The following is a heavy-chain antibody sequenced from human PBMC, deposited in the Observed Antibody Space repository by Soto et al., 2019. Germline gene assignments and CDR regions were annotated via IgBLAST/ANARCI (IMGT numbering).Heavy chain of an antibody. CDR3: ARTSLGGNSSGYYQTLDY. Sequence: TLSLTCTVSGGSISSGGYYWSWIRQHPGKGLEWIGYIYYSGSTYYNPSLKSRVTISVDTSKNQFSLKLSSVTAADTAVYYCARTSLGGNSSGYYQTLDYWGQGTLVTVSS. CDR1: GGSISSGGYY. J-gene: IGHJ4*02. V-gene: IGHV4-31*03. CDR2: IYYSGST. D-gene: IGHD3-22*01.